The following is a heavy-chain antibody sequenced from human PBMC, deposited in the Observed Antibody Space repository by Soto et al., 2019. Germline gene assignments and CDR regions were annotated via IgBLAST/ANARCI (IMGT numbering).Heavy chain of an antibody. V-gene: IGHV1-46*01. Sequence: GASVKVSCKXSGYTFTSYYMHWVRQAPGQGLEWMGIINPSGGGTSYAQKFQGRVTMTSDTSTSTVYMELSSLRSDDTAVYYCARDLKYSSGWPETWFDPWGQGTLVTVSS. CDR1: GYTFTSYY. CDR2: INPSGGGT. J-gene: IGHJ5*02. D-gene: IGHD6-19*01. CDR3: ARDLKYSSGWPETWFDP.